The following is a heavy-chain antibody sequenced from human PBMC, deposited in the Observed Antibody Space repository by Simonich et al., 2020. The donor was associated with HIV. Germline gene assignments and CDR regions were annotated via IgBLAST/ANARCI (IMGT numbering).Heavy chain of an antibody. D-gene: IGHD6-13*01. CDR1: GGSFSGYY. Sequence: QVQLQQWGAGLLKPSETLSLTCAVYGGSFSGYYWSWIRQPPGKGLEWIGENNHSGRTNYNPSLKSRVTISVDPSKNQFSLKLSSVTAADTAVYYCARLTAGGLGEYFQHWGQGTLVTVSS. CDR3: ARLTAGGLGEYFQH. V-gene: IGHV4-34*01. CDR2: NNHSGRT. J-gene: IGHJ1*01.